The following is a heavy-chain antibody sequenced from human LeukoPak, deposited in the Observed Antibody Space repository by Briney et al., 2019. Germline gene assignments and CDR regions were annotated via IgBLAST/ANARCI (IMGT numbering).Heavy chain of an antibody. CDR2: ISGSGGST. CDR1: GFTFSSYA. D-gene: IGHD5-12*01. V-gene: IGHV3-23*01. CDR3: AKDSRGYSGYDLVV. Sequence: GGSLRLSCAASGFTFSSYAMSWVRQAPGKGLEWVSAISGSGGSTYYADSVKGRFTISRDNSKNTLYLQMNSLGAEDTAVYYCAKDSRGYSGYDLVVWGQGTLVTVSS. J-gene: IGHJ4*02.